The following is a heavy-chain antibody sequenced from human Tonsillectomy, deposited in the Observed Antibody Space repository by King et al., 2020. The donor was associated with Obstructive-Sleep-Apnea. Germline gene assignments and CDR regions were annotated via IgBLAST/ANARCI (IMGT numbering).Heavy chain of an antibody. J-gene: IGHJ4*02. V-gene: IGHV3-30*04. Sequence: VQLVESGGRVVQPGRSLRLSCAASEFTLSNYAVHWVRQAPGKGLEWVAAISYDGGKEYYADSVKGRFTISRDNYKNTLDLQMTSLRTEDTAVYFCARDIGYYNSAPPWDWGQGTLVTVSS. CDR2: ISYDGGKE. D-gene: IGHD2/OR15-2a*01. CDR3: ARDIGYYNSAPPWD. CDR1: EFTLSNYA.